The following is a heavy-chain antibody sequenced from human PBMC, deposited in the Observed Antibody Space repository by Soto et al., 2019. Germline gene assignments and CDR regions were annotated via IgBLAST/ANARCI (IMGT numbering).Heavy chain of an antibody. Sequence: PGGSVRLSCAASGFTFSTYAMTWVRQAPGKGLEWVSGIIGSGDTTYYADSVKGRFTISRDNSKNTLYLQMSSLRAEDTAVYFCVRDSGWPILNFDSWGQGTLVTVSS. CDR2: IIGSGDTT. J-gene: IGHJ4*02. D-gene: IGHD3-10*01. CDR3: VRDSGWPILNFDS. CDR1: GFTFSTYA. V-gene: IGHV3-23*01.